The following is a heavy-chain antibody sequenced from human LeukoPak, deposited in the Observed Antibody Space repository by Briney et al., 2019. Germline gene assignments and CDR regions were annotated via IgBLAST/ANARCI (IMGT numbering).Heavy chain of an antibody. J-gene: IGHJ4*02. CDR2: IGGGGVDT. Sequence: TGGSLRLSCAASGFTFSSYAMSWVRQAPGKGLEWVSSIGGGGVDTYYADSVKGRFTISRDNSKNTLYLQMNSLRVEDTAVYYCAKDPPTTGTTFDNLGRGTLVTVSS. CDR3: AKDPPTTGTTFDN. V-gene: IGHV3-23*01. CDR1: GFTFSSYA. D-gene: IGHD1-1*01.